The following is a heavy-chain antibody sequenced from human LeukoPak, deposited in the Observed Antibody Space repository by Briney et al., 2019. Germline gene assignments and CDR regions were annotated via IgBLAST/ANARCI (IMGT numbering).Heavy chain of an antibody. Sequence: GGSLRLSCTTPKFNFRNYGLTWVRQTPGKGLEWVSSINGNGDNTQYAASVQGRFTIFRDNSMNTLYLQMNSLRGEDTAVYYCAKDPNGDYIGAFDIWGQGTMITVSS. CDR3: AKDPNGDYIGAFDI. V-gene: IGHV3-23*01. CDR1: KFNFRNYG. J-gene: IGHJ3*02. CDR2: INGNGDNT. D-gene: IGHD4-17*01.